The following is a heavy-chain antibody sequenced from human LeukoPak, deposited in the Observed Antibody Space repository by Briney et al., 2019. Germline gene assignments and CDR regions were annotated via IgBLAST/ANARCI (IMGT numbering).Heavy chain of an antibody. Sequence: SVKVSCKASGGTFSSYAISWVRQAPGQGLEWMGRIIPIFGTANYAQKFQGRVTITTDESTSTAYMELSSLRSEDTAVYYCAREVGYCSSTSCYGTDYYYYMDVWGKGTTVTVSS. CDR1: GGTFSSYA. V-gene: IGHV1-69*05. CDR2: IIPIFGTA. J-gene: IGHJ6*03. D-gene: IGHD2-2*01. CDR3: AREVGYCSSTSCYGTDYYYYMDV.